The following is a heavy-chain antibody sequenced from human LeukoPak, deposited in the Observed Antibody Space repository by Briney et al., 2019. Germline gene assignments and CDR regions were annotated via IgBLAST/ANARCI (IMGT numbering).Heavy chain of an antibody. J-gene: IGHJ6*03. Sequence: GGSLRLSCAASGFTFSSYWMNWVRQAPGKGLEWVASIGSTSSSINYADSVEGRFTISRDNAKNSLYLQMNSLRAEDTAVYYCARDPYSGGYGDYYYYYMDLWGQGTTVTISS. CDR1: GFTFSSYW. CDR3: ARDPYSGGYGDYYYYYMDL. V-gene: IGHV3-48*04. CDR2: IGSTSSSI. D-gene: IGHD1-26*01.